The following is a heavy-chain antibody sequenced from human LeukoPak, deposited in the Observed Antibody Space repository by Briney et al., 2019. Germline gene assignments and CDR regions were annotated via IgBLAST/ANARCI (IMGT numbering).Heavy chain of an antibody. Sequence: GRSLRLSCAASGFTFDDYAMHWVRQAPGKGLEWVSGISWNSGSIGYADSVKGRFTISRDNSKNTLYLQMNSLRAEDTAVYYCAKDTYYYDSSGPGYWGQGTLVTVSS. V-gene: IGHV3-9*01. CDR1: GFTFDDYA. CDR3: AKDTYYYDSSGPGY. J-gene: IGHJ4*02. D-gene: IGHD3-22*01. CDR2: ISWNSGSI.